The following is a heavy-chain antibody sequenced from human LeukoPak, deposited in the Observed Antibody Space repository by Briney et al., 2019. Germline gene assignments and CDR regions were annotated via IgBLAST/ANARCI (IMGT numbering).Heavy chain of an antibody. J-gene: IGHJ4*02. Sequence: ASVRVSCKASGYTFTSYGISWVRQAPGQGLEWMGWISAYNGNTNYAQKLQGRVTMTTDTSTSTAYMELRSLRSDDTAVYYCARDFGSSGYYPPDYWGQGTLVTVSS. D-gene: IGHD3-22*01. CDR3: ARDFGSSGYYPPDY. CDR2: ISAYNGNT. CDR1: GYTFTSYG. V-gene: IGHV1-18*01.